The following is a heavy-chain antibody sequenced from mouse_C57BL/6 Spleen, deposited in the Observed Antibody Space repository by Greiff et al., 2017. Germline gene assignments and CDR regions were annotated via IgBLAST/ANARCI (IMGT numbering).Heavy chain of an antibody. CDR1: GYSITSGYY. V-gene: IGHV3-6*01. D-gene: IGHD1-2*01. J-gene: IGHJ3*01. Sequence: EVQLQESGPGLVKPSQSLSLTCSVTGYSITSGYYWNWIRQFPGNKLEWMGYISYDGSNNYNPSLKNRISITRDTSKNQFFLKLNSVTTEDTVTYYCARNYGPAWFAYWGQGTLVTVSA. CDR3: ARNYGPAWFAY. CDR2: ISYDGSN.